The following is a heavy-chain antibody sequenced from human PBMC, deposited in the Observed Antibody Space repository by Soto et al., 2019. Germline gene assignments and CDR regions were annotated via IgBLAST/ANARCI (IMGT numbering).Heavy chain of an antibody. CDR3: ASLPLTTVTTPYYHMDV. V-gene: IGHV3-66*01. Sequence: GSLRLSCAASGFTVSSNYMSWVRQAPGKGLEWVSVIYSGGSTYYADSVKGRFTISRDNSKNTLYLQMNSLRAEDTAVYYCASLPLTTVTTPYYHMDVWGKGTTVTVSS. D-gene: IGHD4-4*01. J-gene: IGHJ6*03. CDR2: IYSGGST. CDR1: GFTVSSNY.